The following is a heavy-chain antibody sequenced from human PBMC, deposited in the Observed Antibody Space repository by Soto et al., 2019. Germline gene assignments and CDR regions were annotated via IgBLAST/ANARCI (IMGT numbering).Heavy chain of an antibody. CDR3: ARHPGYAVPTVYATHYFDY. V-gene: IGHV4-39*01. Sequence: QLQLQESGPGLVKPSETLSLTCTVSGGSISSNNNYWGWTRQPPGKGLEWIGSIYYSGSTYYNPSLKRRVTMSVDTSKRQCSLRLCSVTAADTAVYYCARHPGYAVPTVYATHYFDYWGQGILVTVSS. CDR1: GGSISSNNNY. CDR2: IYYSGST. J-gene: IGHJ4*02. D-gene: IGHD2-8*01.